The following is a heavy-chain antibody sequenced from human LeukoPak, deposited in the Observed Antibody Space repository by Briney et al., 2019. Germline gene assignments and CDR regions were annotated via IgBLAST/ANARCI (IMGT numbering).Heavy chain of an antibody. V-gene: IGHV3-21*01. CDR1: GFTFSRYS. Sequence: GGSLRLSCAASGFTFSRYSMNWVRQAPGKGLEWVSSISSSSSYIYYADSVKGRFTISRDNAKNSLYLQMNSLRAEDTAVYYCARAGYSSGTFDYWGQGTLVTVSS. CDR2: ISSSSSYI. J-gene: IGHJ4*02. CDR3: ARAGYSSGTFDY. D-gene: IGHD6-19*01.